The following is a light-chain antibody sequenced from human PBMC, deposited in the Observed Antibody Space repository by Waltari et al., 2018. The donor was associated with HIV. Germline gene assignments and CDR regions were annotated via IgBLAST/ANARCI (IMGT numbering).Light chain of an antibody. V-gene: IGKV3-15*01. Sequence: MTQSPATLSVSPGESATLSCRASQSISTDLAWFQQKPGQAPRLLIYGASSRATGIPARFSGGGSGTDFTLTISGLQSEDFAVYYCQQYSHWPRTFGQGTTVDIK. CDR3: QQYSHWPRT. CDR2: GAS. J-gene: IGKJ1*01. CDR1: QSISTD.